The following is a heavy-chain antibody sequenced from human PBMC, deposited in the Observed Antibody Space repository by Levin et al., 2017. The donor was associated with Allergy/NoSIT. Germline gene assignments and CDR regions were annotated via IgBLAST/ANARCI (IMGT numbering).Heavy chain of an antibody. Sequence: GESLKISCAASGFSFSSYWMLWVRQVPGKGLAWVSRINSDGTVINYADSVKGRLTVSRDNAKNTLFLQMDSLRAEDTAVYFCASLMSDWYGMDVWGQGTTVTVSS. V-gene: IGHV3-74*01. CDR1: GFSFSSYW. D-gene: IGHD3-16*01. J-gene: IGHJ6*02. CDR3: ASLMSDWYGMDV. CDR2: INSDGTVI.